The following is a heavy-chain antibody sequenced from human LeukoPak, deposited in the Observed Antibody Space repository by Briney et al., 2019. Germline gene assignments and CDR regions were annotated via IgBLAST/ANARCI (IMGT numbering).Heavy chain of an antibody. CDR3: AEMVRGIIINY. CDR2: ISTSGGST. D-gene: IGHD3-10*01. Sequence: GGSLRLSCAASGFTFSSYAMTWVRQAPGEGLEWVSAISTSGGSTYYADSVKGRFTISRDNSKNTLYLQMNSLRAEDTAEYYCAEMVRGIIINYWGQGTLVTVSS. CDR1: GFTFSSYA. V-gene: IGHV3-23*01. J-gene: IGHJ4*02.